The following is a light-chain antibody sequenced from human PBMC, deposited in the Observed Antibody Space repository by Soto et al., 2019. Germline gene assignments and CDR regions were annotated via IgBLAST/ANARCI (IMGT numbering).Light chain of an antibody. CDR2: GAS. CDR1: ESVSTN. V-gene: IGKV3-15*01. Sequence: EIVMTQSPATLSLSPGERATLSCRASESVSTNLAWYQQQAGQAPRLLICGASTRATGIPARFSGSGSGTEFTLTISSLQSEDFAVYYCQQYSIWRTFGQGTKVDIK. J-gene: IGKJ1*01. CDR3: QQYSIWRT.